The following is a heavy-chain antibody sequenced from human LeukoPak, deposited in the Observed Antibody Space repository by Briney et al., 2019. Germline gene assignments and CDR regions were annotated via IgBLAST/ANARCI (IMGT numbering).Heavy chain of an antibody. CDR1: GFTVSSNY. J-gene: IGHJ3*02. Sequence: PGGSLRLSCAASGFTVSSNYMSWVRQAPGKGLEWVSVIYSGGSTYYADSVKGRLTISRDNSKNTLYLQMNSLRAEDTAVYYCAKMNYDFWSGYPNDAFDIWGQGTMVTVSS. D-gene: IGHD3-3*01. CDR3: AKMNYDFWSGYPNDAFDI. CDR2: IYSGGST. V-gene: IGHV3-53*01.